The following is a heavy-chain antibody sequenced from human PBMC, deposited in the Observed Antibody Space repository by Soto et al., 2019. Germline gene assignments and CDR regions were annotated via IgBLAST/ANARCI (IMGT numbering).Heavy chain of an antibody. V-gene: IGHV4-4*07. Sequence: SETLSLTCTVSGGSISNDRWSWVRQPAGKGLEWIGRIFASGRTNYNPSLQSRVTMSVDTSKNQFSLRLNSVTAADTAVYFCAGSKYDVLSGSVWFDPWGQGTLVTVSS. D-gene: IGHD2-15*01. CDR2: IFASGRT. CDR1: GGSISNDR. CDR3: AGSKYDVLSGSVWFDP. J-gene: IGHJ5*02.